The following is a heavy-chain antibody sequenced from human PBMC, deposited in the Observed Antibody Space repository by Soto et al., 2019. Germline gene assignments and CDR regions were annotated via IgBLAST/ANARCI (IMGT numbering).Heavy chain of an antibody. V-gene: IGHV3-23*01. Sequence: GGSLRLSCAASGFTFSSYAMSWVRPAPGKGLEWVSAISGSGGSTYYADSVKGRFTISRDNSKNTLYLQMNSLRAEDTAVYYCAKSPTGYYYDSSGYYRREYYYYGMDVWGQGTTVTVSS. CDR2: ISGSGGST. CDR3: AKSPTGYYYDSSGYYRREYYYYGMDV. CDR1: GFTFSSYA. J-gene: IGHJ6*02. D-gene: IGHD3-22*01.